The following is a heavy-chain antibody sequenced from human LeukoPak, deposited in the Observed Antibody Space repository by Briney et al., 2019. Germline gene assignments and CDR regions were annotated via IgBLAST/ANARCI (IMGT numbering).Heavy chain of an antibody. Sequence: KPSETPSLTCTVSGGSISSYYWTWIRQPPGKGLEWIGYIFYSGATNYNPSLKSRVTISVDTSKNQFSLKLSSVTAADTAVYYCARGGSTYYYGSGSYSDNWFDPWGQGTLVTVSS. D-gene: IGHD3-10*01. CDR3: ARGGSTYYYGSGSYSDNWFDP. CDR2: IFYSGAT. V-gene: IGHV4-59*01. J-gene: IGHJ5*02. CDR1: GGSISSYY.